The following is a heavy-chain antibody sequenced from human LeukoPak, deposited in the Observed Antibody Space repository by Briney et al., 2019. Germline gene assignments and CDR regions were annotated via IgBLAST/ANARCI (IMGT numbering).Heavy chain of an antibody. Sequence: SETLSLTCTVSGGSISSSSYYWGWIRQPPGKGLEWIGSIYYSGSTYYNPSLKSRVTISVDTSKNQFSLKLSSVTAADTAVYYCARGYSSSEDWGQGTLVTVSS. J-gene: IGHJ4*02. CDR1: GGSISSSSYY. CDR3: ARGYSSSED. CDR2: IYYSGST. D-gene: IGHD6-6*01. V-gene: IGHV4-39*07.